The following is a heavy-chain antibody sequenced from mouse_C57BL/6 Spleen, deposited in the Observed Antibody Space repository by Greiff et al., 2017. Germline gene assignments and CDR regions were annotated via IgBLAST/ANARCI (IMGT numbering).Heavy chain of an antibody. CDR1: GYTFTSYW. J-gene: IGHJ4*01. Sequence: QVQLQQPGAELVRPGSSVKLSCKASGYTFTSYWMHWVKQRPIQGLEWIGNIDPSDSETHYNQKFKDKATLTVDKSSSTAYMQLSSLTSEDSAVYYCARSGYDYHAMDYWGQGTSATVSS. D-gene: IGHD1-1*02. CDR2: IDPSDSET. CDR3: ARSGYDYHAMDY. V-gene: IGHV1-52*01.